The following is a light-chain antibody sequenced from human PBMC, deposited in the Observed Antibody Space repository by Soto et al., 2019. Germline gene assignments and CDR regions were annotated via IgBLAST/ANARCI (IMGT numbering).Light chain of an antibody. CDR2: DAS. CDR1: QSVSTY. CDR3: QPGGT. V-gene: IGKV3-11*01. J-gene: IGKJ4*01. Sequence: EIVLTQSPATLSLSPGEGATLSCRASQSVSTYLAWYQQKPGQAPRLLIYDASNRATGIPARFSGSGSGTDFTLTISSLAPEYFALYCCQPGGTFGGGTKVEIK.